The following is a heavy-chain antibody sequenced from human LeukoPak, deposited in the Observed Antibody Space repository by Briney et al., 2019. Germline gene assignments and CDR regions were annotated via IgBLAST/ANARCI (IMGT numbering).Heavy chain of an antibody. D-gene: IGHD3-22*01. CDR2: IYYSGST. V-gene: IGHV4-39*01. J-gene: IGHJ4*02. Sequence: MASETLSLTCTVSGGSISSSSYYWGWIRQPPGKGLEWVGSIYYSGSTYYNPSLKSRVTISVDTSKNQFSLKLSSVTAADTAVYYCARLLMYDNSGYLNYWGQGTLVTVSS. CDR1: GGSISSSSYY. CDR3: ARLLMYDNSGYLNY.